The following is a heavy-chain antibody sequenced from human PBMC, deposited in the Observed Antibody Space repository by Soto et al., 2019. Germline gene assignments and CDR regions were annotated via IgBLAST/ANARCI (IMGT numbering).Heavy chain of an antibody. Sequence: QVQLVQSGAEVKKPGASVKVSCKASGYTFTRYDINWVRQATGQGLEWMGWMNPNSGNTGYAQKFQGRATMTRNTSISTAYMELSSLRSEDTAVDYCARWPDGYYYYGMDVWGQGTRVTVPS. CDR2: MNPNSGNT. V-gene: IGHV1-8*01. J-gene: IGHJ6*02. CDR3: ARWPDGYYYYGMDV. CDR1: GYTFTRYD.